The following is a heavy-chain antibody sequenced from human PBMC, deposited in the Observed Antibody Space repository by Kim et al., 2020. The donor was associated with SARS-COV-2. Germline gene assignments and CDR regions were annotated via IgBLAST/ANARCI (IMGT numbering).Heavy chain of an antibody. CDR3: ARRSGSSSSYYYYGMDV. D-gene: IGHD2-2*01. CDR1: GYSFTSYW. Sequence: GESLKISCKGSGYSFTSYWIGWVRQMPGKGLEWMGIIYPGDSDTRYSPSFQGQVTISADKSISTAYLQWSSLKASDTAMYYCARRSGSSSSYYYYGMDVWGQGTTVTVSS. J-gene: IGHJ6*02. CDR2: IYPGDSDT. V-gene: IGHV5-51*01.